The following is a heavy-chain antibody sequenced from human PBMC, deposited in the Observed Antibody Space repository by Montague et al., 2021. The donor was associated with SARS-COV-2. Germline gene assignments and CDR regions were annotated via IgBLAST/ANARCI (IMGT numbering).Heavy chain of an antibody. CDR2: INPADSQT. V-gene: IGHV5-10-1*01. J-gene: IGHJ4*02. D-gene: IGHD2-21*02. CDR1: GYDFTRYW. Sequence: QSGAEVKKSGESLRISCRGSGYDFTRYWISWVRQMPGKGLEWMGRINPADSQTNYSPSFQGQVTISVDKSITTAYLRWSSLKPSDTAIYYCARSQHCGSDCYFAYWGQGSLVTVSS. CDR3: ARSQHCGSDCYFAY.